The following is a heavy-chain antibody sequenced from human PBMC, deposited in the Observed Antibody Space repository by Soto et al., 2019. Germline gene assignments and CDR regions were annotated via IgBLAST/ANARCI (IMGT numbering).Heavy chain of an antibody. V-gene: IGHV4-31*03. D-gene: IGHD4-17*01. CDR1: GGSISSGGYY. Sequence: QVQLQESGPGLVKPSQTQSLTCTVSGGSISSGGYYWSWIRQHPGKGLEWIGYIYYSGSTYYNPSLKSRVTISVDTSKNQFSLKLSSVTDADTAVYYCATDGDYHNTWYFDLWGRGTLVTVSS. CDR3: ATDGDYHNTWYFDL. CDR2: IYYSGST. J-gene: IGHJ2*01.